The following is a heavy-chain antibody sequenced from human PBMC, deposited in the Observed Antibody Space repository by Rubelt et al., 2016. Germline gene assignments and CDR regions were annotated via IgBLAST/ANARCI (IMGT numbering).Heavy chain of an antibody. CDR2: LNHSGRT. D-gene: IGHD6-13*01. J-gene: IGHJ6*02. V-gene: IGHV4-34*01. Sequence: QVQPQQWGAGLLKPSETLSLTCAVYGGSFSGYYWSWLRQPPGQGLEWPGELNHSGRTNYNPSLKSRVTISVDTSTNQFSLKLSSVTAADTAVYYCARGRRGSSSWLGRDYYGMDVWGQGTTVTVSS. CDR3: ARGRRGSSSWLGRDYYGMDV. CDR1: GGSFSGYY.